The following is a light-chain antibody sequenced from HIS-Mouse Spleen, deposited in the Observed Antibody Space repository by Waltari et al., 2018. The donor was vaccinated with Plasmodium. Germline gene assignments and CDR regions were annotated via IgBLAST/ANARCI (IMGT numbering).Light chain of an antibody. CDR1: QSVSSN. CDR3: QQYNNWSFT. J-gene: IGKJ3*01. Sequence: EIVMTQSPATLSVSPGERATLSCRASQSVSSNLAWYHQKPGQAPRLLIDGASTRATGIPARFIGSGSGTEFTLTISSLQSEDFAVYYCQQYNNWSFTFGPGTKVDIK. V-gene: IGKV3-15*01. CDR2: GAS.